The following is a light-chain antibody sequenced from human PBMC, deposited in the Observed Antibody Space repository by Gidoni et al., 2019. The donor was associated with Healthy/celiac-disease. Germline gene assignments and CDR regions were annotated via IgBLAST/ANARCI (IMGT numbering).Light chain of an antibody. Sequence: IVMTQSPATLSVSPGERATPSCRASQSVSSNLAWYQQKPGQAPRLLIYGASTRATGIPARFSGSGSGTEFTLTISSLQSEDFAVYYCQQYNNWPLGYTFGQGTKLEIK. V-gene: IGKV3-15*01. CDR1: QSVSSN. CDR3: QQYNNWPLGYT. J-gene: IGKJ2*01. CDR2: GAS.